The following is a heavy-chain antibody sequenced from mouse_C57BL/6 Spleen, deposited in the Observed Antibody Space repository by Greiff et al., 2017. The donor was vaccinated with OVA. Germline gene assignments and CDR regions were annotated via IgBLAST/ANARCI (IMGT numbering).Heavy chain of an antibody. Sequence: QVQLQQPGAELVKPGASVKLSCKASGYTFTSYWMHWVKQRPGQGLEWIGMIHPNSGSTNYNEKVKSKATLTVDKSSSTAYMQLSSLTSEDSAVYYCASSSTVVATNYFDYWGQGTTLTVSS. D-gene: IGHD1-1*01. CDR2: IHPNSGST. J-gene: IGHJ2*01. V-gene: IGHV1-64*01. CDR3: ASSSTVVATNYFDY. CDR1: GYTFTSYW.